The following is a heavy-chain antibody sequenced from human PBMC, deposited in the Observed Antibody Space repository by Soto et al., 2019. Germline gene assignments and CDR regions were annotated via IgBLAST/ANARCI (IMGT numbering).Heavy chain of an antibody. V-gene: IGHV3-30-3*01. D-gene: IGHD2-8*01. CDR2: ISYDGSNK. J-gene: IGHJ4*02. Sequence: GGSLRLSCAASGFTFSSYAMHWVRQAPGKGLEWVAVISYDGSNKYYADSVKGRFTISRDNSKNTLYLQMNSLRAEDTAVYYCARDLIRPEYYFDYWGQGTLVTVSS. CDR1: GFTFSSYA. CDR3: ARDLIRPEYYFDY.